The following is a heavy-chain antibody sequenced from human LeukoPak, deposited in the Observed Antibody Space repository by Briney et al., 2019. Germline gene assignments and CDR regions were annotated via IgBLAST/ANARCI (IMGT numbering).Heavy chain of an antibody. Sequence: SETLSLTCTVSGGSISSGGYYWSWIRQHPGKGLEWIGYIYYSGSTYYNPSLKSRVTISVDTSKNQFSLKLSSVTAADTAMYYCARDKTVRGPGGYYYYGMDVWGQGTTVTVSS. CDR1: GGSISSGGYY. CDR2: IYYSGST. J-gene: IGHJ6*02. D-gene: IGHD3-10*01. CDR3: ARDKTVRGPGGYYYYGMDV. V-gene: IGHV4-31*03.